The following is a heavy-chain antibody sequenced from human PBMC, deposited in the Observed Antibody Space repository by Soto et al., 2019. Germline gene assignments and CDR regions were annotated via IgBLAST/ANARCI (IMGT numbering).Heavy chain of an antibody. CDR2: IYSGGST. CDR3: ARDPWVADY. D-gene: IGHD3-16*01. J-gene: IGHJ4*02. Sequence: EVQLVESGGGLVQPGGSLRLSCAASGFTVSTKYMSWVRQAPGKGLEWVSVIYSGGSTFYADSVRGRFTISRDNSKNTVNLQMNSLRAEDTAAYYCARDPWVADYWGQGTLVTVSS. CDR1: GFTVSTKY. V-gene: IGHV3-66*01.